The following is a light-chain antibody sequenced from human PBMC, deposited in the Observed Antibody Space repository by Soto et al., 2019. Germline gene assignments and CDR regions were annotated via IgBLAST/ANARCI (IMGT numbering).Light chain of an antibody. J-gene: IGKJ1*01. CDR1: QSVSSSY. CDR2: GAS. CDR3: KQLTTHPLWT. Sequence: EIVLSLNRCTLRRSKGERATLSCRAIQSVSSSYLAWYQQKPGQAPRLLIYGASSRATGIPDRFSGSGSGTEFTLTICGLEPEDFPLYCSKQLTTHPLWTIAEGTKVDIK. V-gene: IGKV3-20*01.